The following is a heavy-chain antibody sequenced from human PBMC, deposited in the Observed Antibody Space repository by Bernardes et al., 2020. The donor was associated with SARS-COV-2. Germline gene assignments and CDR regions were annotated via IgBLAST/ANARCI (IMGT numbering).Heavy chain of an antibody. D-gene: IGHD3-3*01. CDR1: GGSISSYF. CDR2: IQYTGTT. J-gene: IGHJ6*02. CDR3: ARGGTGDAWSGPLYYYYGMDV. V-gene: IGHV4-59*01. Sequence: SETLSLTCTVSGGSISSYFWNWIRQPPGKGLEWIGYIQYTGTTKYNPSLMSRVTIAVDTSKNQFSLRLSSVTAADTAVYYCARGGTGDAWSGPLYYYYGMDVWGQGTTVTVSS.